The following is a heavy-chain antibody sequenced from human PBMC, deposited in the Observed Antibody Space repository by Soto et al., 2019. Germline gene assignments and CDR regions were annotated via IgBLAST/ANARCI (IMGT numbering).Heavy chain of an antibody. Sequence: SETLSLTCTVSGGSISSSSYYWGWIRQPPGKGLEWIGSIYYSGSTYYNPSLKSRVTISVDTSKNQFSLKLSSVTAADTAVYYCARVHRGKDWFDPWGQGTLVTVSS. CDR3: ARVHRGKDWFDP. V-gene: IGHV4-39*07. CDR1: GGSISSSSYY. CDR2: IYYSGST. D-gene: IGHD3-16*01. J-gene: IGHJ5*02.